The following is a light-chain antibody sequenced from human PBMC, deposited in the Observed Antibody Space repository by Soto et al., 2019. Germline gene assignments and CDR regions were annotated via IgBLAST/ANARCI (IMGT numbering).Light chain of an antibody. CDR1: QGIGND. CDR3: LQDNNYPLT. CDR2: AAS. V-gene: IGKV1-6*01. J-gene: IGKJ4*01. Sequence: HLTQSPSSLSASEETTVPIPCRPSQGIGNDLGWYQQKSGKAPKLLIYAASNLQSAVPSRFSGSGSGTDFTLTISGLQPEDVATYYCLQDNNYPLTFGGGTKVDIK.